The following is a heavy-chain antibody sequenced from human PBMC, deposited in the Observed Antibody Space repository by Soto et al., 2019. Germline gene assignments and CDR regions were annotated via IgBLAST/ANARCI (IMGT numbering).Heavy chain of an antibody. CDR3: AGVIAAAGTLYYYYYMDV. J-gene: IGHJ6*03. D-gene: IGHD6-13*01. Sequence: ASVKVSCKASGYTFTSYDINWVRQATGQGLEWMGWMNPNSGNTGYAQKFQGRVTMTRSTSISTAYMELSSLRSEDTAVYYCAGVIAAAGTLYYYYYMDVWGKGTSVTGSS. V-gene: IGHV1-8*01. CDR2: MNPNSGNT. CDR1: GYTFTSYD.